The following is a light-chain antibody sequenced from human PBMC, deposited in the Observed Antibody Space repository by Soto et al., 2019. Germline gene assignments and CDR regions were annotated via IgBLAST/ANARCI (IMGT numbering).Light chain of an antibody. J-gene: IGKJ5*01. Sequence: EIVMTQSPATLSVSPAERATLSCRASQSVSSNLAWYQQKPGQAPRLLIYGASTRATGIPARFSGSGSGTDFTLTISSLQPEDSATYYCQQSYSSPITFGQGTRLEIK. V-gene: IGKV3D-15*01. CDR1: QSVSSN. CDR3: QQSYSSPIT. CDR2: GAS.